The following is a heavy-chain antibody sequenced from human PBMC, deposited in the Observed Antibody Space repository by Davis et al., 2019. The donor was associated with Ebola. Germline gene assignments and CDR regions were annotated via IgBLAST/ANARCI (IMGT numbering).Heavy chain of an antibody. CDR2: INPGNGNT. Sequence: ASVKVSCKASGYTFTSYAMHWVRQAPGQRLEWMGWINPGNGNTKFSQRFQGRVTITRDTSASTAYMELSSLRSEDTAVYYCARDPTYYDILTGQRNFYGMDVWGKGTTVTVSS. CDR3: ARDPTYYDILTGQRNFYGMDV. J-gene: IGHJ6*04. D-gene: IGHD3-9*01. CDR1: GYTFTSYA. V-gene: IGHV1-3*01.